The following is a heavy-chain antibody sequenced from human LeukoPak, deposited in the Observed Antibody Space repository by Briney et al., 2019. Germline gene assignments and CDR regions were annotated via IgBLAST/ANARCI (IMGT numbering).Heavy chain of an antibody. Sequence: QTGGSLRLSCRASGFTFSNYGMLWVRQAPGKGLEWVAFIRYDGSNKFYADSVKGRVTISRDNSKNTLYLHINSLRVEDTAVYYCVKDNPLDYWGQGTLVIVSS. CDR3: VKDNPLDY. J-gene: IGHJ4*02. V-gene: IGHV3-30*02. CDR1: GFTFSNYG. CDR2: IRYDGSNK. D-gene: IGHD1-14*01.